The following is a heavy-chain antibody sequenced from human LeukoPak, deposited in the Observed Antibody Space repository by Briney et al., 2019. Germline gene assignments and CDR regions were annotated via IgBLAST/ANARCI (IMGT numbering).Heavy chain of an antibody. CDR3: AREYCSSTSCYFGWNWFDP. J-gene: IGHJ5*02. CDR1: GYTFTNYD. V-gene: IGHV1-8*01. CDR2: MNPNSGNT. Sequence: ASVKVSCKASGYTFTNYDINWVRQATGQGLEWIGWMNPNSGNTGYAQKFQGRVTMTRNTSISTAYMELSSLRSEDTAVYYCAREYCSSTSCYFGWNWFDPWGQGTLVTVSS. D-gene: IGHD2-2*01.